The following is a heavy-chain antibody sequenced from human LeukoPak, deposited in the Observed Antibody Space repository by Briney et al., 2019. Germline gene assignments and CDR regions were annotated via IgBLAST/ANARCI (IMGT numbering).Heavy chain of an antibody. Sequence: SETLSLTCTVSGGSIRNYYWSWIRQPPGKGLEWIGYIFYSGSTNYNPSLKSRVTISVDTSKNQFSLKLRSVTAADTAVYYCARDLNEVTTYFDYWGQGTLVTVSS. CDR1: GGSIRNYY. D-gene: IGHD4-17*01. CDR2: IFYSGST. V-gene: IGHV4-59*12. J-gene: IGHJ4*02. CDR3: ARDLNEVTTYFDY.